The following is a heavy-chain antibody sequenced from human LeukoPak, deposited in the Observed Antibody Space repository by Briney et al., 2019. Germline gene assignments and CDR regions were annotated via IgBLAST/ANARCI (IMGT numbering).Heavy chain of an antibody. Sequence: GGSLRLSCAASGFTFSRYAMNWVRQAPGKGLEWVSYINTDSSDIHYADSVKGRFTISRDNARNTLYLQLSGLRAEDSAVYYCARDTFQPGLIDSWGQGTLVTVSS. CDR1: GFTFSRYA. V-gene: IGHV3-21*05. D-gene: IGHD2-2*01. J-gene: IGHJ4*02. CDR3: ARDTFQPGLIDS. CDR2: INTDSSDI.